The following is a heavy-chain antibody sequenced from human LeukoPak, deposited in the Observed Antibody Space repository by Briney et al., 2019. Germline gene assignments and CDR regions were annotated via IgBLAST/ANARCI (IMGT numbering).Heavy chain of an antibody. CDR3: ARTTAMVTIFDY. J-gene: IGHJ4*02. V-gene: IGHV1-3*01. CDR1: GYTFTSYA. CDR2: INAGNGNT. Sequence: ASVKVSCKAFGYTFTSYAMHWVRQAPGQRLECMGWINAGNGNTKYSQKFQGRVTITRDTSASTAYMELSSLRSEDTAVYYCARTTAMVTIFDYWGQGTLVTVSS. D-gene: IGHD5-18*01.